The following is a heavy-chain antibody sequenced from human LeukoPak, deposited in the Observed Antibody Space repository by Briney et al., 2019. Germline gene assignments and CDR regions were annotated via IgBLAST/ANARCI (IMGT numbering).Heavy chain of an antibody. CDR1: GFTFTSHC. CDR3: ARDATYCTNGVCYTRFDY. D-gene: IGHD2-8*01. J-gene: IGHJ4*02. CDR2: MHLDGSEK. V-gene: IGHV3-7*01. Sequence: PGGSLRLSCAASGFTFTSHCMSWVPQAPGKGLEWVARMHLDGSEKYYVDSVKGRFTISRDNAKTSLHLEMNSLRAEDTAVYYCARDATYCTNGVCYTRFDYWGQGTLVTVSS.